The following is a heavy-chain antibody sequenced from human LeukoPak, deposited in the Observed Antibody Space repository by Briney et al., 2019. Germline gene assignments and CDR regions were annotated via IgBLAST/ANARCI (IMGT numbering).Heavy chain of an antibody. CDR1: GFSFDDYA. Sequence: GRSLRLSCVASGFSFDDYAMHWVRQAPGKGLEWVSGISWNSDSRDYADSVKGRFTISRDNAKNSLYLQMNSLRTEDTALYFCAKDRRSGWDVSRGLDYWGQGTLVTVSS. V-gene: IGHV3-9*01. CDR3: AKDRRSGWDVSRGLDY. J-gene: IGHJ4*02. D-gene: IGHD6-19*01. CDR2: ISWNSDSR.